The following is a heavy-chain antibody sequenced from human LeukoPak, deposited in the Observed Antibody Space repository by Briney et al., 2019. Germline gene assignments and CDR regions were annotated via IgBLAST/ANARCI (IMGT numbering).Heavy chain of an antibody. V-gene: IGHV3-23*01. CDR1: GSIPFNSYS. Sequence: QPGGSLRLSCAASGSIPFNSYSMSWVRQAPGKGLEWVSAITSSGETTYYADSVKGRFTISRDNSKNMVYLQMNSLRAEDAATYYCAKMQGDFDYWGQGSLVTVSS. CDR2: ITSSGETT. J-gene: IGHJ4*02. CDR3: AKMQGDFDY.